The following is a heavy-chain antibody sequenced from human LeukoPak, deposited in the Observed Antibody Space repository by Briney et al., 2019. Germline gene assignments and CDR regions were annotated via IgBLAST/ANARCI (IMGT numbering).Heavy chain of an antibody. CDR3: ADLYGDYDSFDI. Sequence: ASVKVYCKASGYTFTGYYMHWVRQAPGQGLEWMGWINPNSGGTNYAQKFQGRVTMTRDTSISTAYMELSRLRSDDTAVYYCADLYGDYDSFDIWGQGTMVTVSS. D-gene: IGHD4-17*01. CDR2: INPNSGGT. CDR1: GYTFTGYY. J-gene: IGHJ3*02. V-gene: IGHV1-2*02.